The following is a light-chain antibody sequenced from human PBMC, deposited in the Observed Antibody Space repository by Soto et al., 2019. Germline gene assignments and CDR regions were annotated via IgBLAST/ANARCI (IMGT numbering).Light chain of an antibody. CDR2: EVS. Sequence: QSALTQPASVSWSPGQSITISCTGTSSDVGGYKYVSWYQQHPGRAPKLMIFEVSNRPSGVSHRFSGSKSGNTASLTISGLQAEDEADYYCASYTSTSTLVLFGGGTKVTVL. J-gene: IGLJ2*01. V-gene: IGLV2-14*01. CDR1: SSDVGGYKY. CDR3: ASYTSTSTLVL.